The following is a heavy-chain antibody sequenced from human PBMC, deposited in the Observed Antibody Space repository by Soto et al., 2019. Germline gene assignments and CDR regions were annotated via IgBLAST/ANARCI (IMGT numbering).Heavy chain of an antibody. J-gene: IGHJ4*02. V-gene: IGHV1-18*01. CDR3: ACTDIVVVVAATRPLIDY. Sequence: ASVKVSCKASGYTFTSYGISWVRQAPGQGLEWMGWISVYNGNTNYAQKLQGRVTMTTDTSTSTAYMELRSLRSDDTAVYYCACTDIVVVVAATRPLIDYWGQGTLVTVSS. CDR2: ISVYNGNT. CDR1: GYTFTSYG. D-gene: IGHD2-15*01.